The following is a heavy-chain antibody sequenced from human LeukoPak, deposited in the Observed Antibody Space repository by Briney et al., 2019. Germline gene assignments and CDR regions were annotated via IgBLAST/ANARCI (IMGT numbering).Heavy chain of an antibody. D-gene: IGHD4-17*01. CDR1: GFTFSSYS. CDR2: ISSSSSYI. CDR3: ARDHYGDPVYYYGMDV. J-gene: IGHJ6*02. V-gene: IGHV3-21*01. Sequence: PGGSLRLSCAASGFTFSSYSMNWVRQAPGKGLEWVSSISSSSSYIYYADSVKGRFTISRDNAKNSLYLQINSLRAEDTAVYYCARDHYGDPVYYYGMDVWGQGTTVTVSS.